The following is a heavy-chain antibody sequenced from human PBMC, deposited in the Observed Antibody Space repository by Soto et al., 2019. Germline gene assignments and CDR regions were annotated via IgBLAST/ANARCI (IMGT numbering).Heavy chain of an antibody. CDR3: ARPLGYCSSTSCPRYHGMDV. J-gene: IGHJ6*02. D-gene: IGHD2-2*01. CDR1: GFTVSSNY. V-gene: IGHV3-53*01. Sequence: PGGSLRLSCAASGFTVSSNYMSWVRQAPGKGLEWVSVIYSGGSTYYADSVKGRFTISRDNSKNTLYLQMNSLRAEDTAVYYCARPLGYCSSTSCPRYHGMDVWGQGTTVTVSS. CDR2: IYSGGST.